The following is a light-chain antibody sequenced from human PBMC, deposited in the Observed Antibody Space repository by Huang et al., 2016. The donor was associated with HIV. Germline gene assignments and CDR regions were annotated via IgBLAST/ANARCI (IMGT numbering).Light chain of an antibody. CDR1: QDIGNY. J-gene: IGKJ4*01. CDR3: QQRGNWPLT. V-gene: IGKV3-11*01. Sequence: EIVLTQSPATLSLSPGERATLSCRASQDIGNYVAWYQHKPGQAPRLLIYGASNRASGIPARFSAIGSGTNFTLIINSLQPEDFALYYCQQRGNWPLTFGGGTKVDIK. CDR2: GAS.